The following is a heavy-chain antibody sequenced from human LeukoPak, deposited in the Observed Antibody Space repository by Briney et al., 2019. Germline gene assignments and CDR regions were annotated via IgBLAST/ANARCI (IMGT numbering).Heavy chain of an antibody. CDR2: ISSSGSTI. V-gene: IGHV3-11*01. CDR3: ATGDDSSGYYYAPTFDY. D-gene: IGHD3-22*01. CDR1: GFTFSDYY. Sequence: PGGSLRLSCAASGFTFSDYYMSWIRQAPGKGLEWVSYISSSGSTIYYADSVKGRFTISRDNAKNSLYLQMNSLRAEDTAVYYCATGDDSSGYYYAPTFDYWGQGTLVTVSS. J-gene: IGHJ4*02.